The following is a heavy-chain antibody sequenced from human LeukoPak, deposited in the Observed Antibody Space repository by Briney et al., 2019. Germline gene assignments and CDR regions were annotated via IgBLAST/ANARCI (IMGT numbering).Heavy chain of an antibody. D-gene: IGHD1-1*01. CDR1: GYTFTSYG. J-gene: IGHJ4*02. CDR2: INAYNGNT. CDR3: ARMIGWNDVAGPPWDPD. Sequence: ASVKVSCKASGYTFTSYGISWVRQAPGQGLEWMGWINAYNGNTNYAQKLQGRVTMTTDTSTSTAYMELRSLRSDDTAVYYCARMIGWNDVAGPPWDPDWGQGTLVTVSS. V-gene: IGHV1-18*01.